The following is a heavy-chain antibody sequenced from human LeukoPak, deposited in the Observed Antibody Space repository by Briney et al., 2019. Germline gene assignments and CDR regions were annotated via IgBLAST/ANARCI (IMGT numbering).Heavy chain of an antibody. CDR3: TSNLYCSTSSCYTLDN. J-gene: IGHJ4*02. V-gene: IGHV3-15*01. Sequence: GGSLRLSCAASGFTFSNGWMSWVRQAPGEGLEWVGRIKSKSERGTTDYAAPVKGRFTISRDGSTNTVYLHMNSLKTEDTAVYFCTSNLYCSTSSCYTLDNWGQGTLVAVSP. CDR2: IKSKSERGTT. D-gene: IGHD2-2*02. CDR1: GFTFSNGW.